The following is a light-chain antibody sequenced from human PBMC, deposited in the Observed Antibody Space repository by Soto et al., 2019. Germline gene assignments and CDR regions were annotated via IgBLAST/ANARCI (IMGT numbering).Light chain of an antibody. J-gene: IGKJ4*01. Sequence: EIVLTQSPATLSLSPGDRATLSCRASQSVNSYLAWYQQKPGQAPRLLIYDASNRATGIPARFSGSGSGTDFTLTISSLELEDFAVYYCQQRSNWPSTFGGGTKVEIK. CDR1: QSVNSY. CDR2: DAS. V-gene: IGKV3-11*01. CDR3: QQRSNWPST.